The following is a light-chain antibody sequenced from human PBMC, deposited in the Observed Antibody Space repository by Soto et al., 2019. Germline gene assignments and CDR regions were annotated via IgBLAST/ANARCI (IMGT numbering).Light chain of an antibody. CDR1: SSDVGGYNY. CDR2: EVS. J-gene: IGLJ2*01. CDR3: SSYVGSNNLGV. V-gene: IGLV2-8*01. Sequence: QSALTQPPSASGSPGQSVTISCTGTSSDVGGYNYVSWHQQHPGKAPKLMIYEVSKRPSGVPDRFSGSKSGNTASLTVSGLQAEDEADYYCSSYVGSNNLGVFGGGTKVTVL.